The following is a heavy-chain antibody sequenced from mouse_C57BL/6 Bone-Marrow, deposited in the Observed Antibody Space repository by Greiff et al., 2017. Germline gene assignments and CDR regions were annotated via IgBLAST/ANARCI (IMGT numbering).Heavy chain of an antibody. CDR1: GYTFTSYG. CDR3: ARCYYGSSYFDY. D-gene: IGHD1-1*01. J-gene: IGHJ2*01. CDR2: IYPRSGNT. V-gene: IGHV1-81*01. Sequence: QVQLQQSGAELARPGASVKLSCKASGYTFTSYGISWVKQRTGQGLEWIGEIYPRSGNTYYNEKFKGKATLTADKSSSTAYMELRSLTSEDSAVYFCARCYYGSSYFDYWGQGTTLTVSS.